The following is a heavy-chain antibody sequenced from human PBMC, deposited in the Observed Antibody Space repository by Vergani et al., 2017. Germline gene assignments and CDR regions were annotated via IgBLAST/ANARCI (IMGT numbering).Heavy chain of an antibody. J-gene: IGHJ5*02. D-gene: IGHD5-18*01. Sequence: QVQLPQWGAGLLKPSETLSLTCAVYGGSFSGYYWSWIRQPPGKGLEWIGEINHSGSTNYNPSLKSRVTISVDTFKNQFSLKLSSVTAADTAVYYCARGARGYSYGYFYWFDPWGQGTLVTVSS. CDR2: INHSGST. V-gene: IGHV4-34*01. CDR3: ARGARGYSYGYFYWFDP. CDR1: GGSFSGYY.